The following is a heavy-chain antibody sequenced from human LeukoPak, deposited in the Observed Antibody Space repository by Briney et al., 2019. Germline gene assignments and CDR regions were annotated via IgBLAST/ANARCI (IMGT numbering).Heavy chain of an antibody. J-gene: IGHJ6*02. CDR3: ARSRSGLFYYGMDV. V-gene: IGHV3-48*03. Sequence: GGSLRLSCAASGFTFSFYELNWVRQAPGKGLEWISFIGGGGSTIHHADSVKGRFTISRDNAKNSLYLQMNSLRAEDTAVYYCARSRSGLFYYGMDVWGQGTTVTVSS. CDR2: IGGGGSTI. CDR1: GFTFSFYE.